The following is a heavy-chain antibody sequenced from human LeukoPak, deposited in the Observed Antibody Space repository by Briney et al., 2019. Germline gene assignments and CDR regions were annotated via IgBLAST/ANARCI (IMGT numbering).Heavy chain of an antibody. Sequence: GGSLRLSCAASGFTFSSYEMNWVRQAPGKGLEWVSYISSSGSTIYYADSVKGRFTISRDNAKNSLYLQMNSLRAEDTAVYYCASLGWTSKEVRGKGTTVTVSS. CDR1: GFTFSSYE. D-gene: IGHD3/OR15-3a*01. V-gene: IGHV3-48*03. J-gene: IGHJ6*04. CDR3: ASLGWTSKEV. CDR2: ISSSGSTI.